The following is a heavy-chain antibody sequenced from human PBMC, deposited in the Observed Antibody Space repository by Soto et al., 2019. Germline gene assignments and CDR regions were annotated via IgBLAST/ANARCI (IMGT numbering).Heavy chain of an antibody. J-gene: IGHJ4*02. CDR1: GFTFSSYA. V-gene: IGHV3-30-3*01. CDR3: ARDIKGDHYYDSSGLDY. D-gene: IGHD3-22*01. CDR2: ISYDANNK. Sequence: GGSLRLSCAAAGFTFSSYAMHWVRQAPGKGLEWVAVISYDANNKYYADSVKGRFTISRDNSKNTLYLQMNSLRAEDTAVYYCARDIKGDHYYDSSGLDYWGQGTLVTVSS.